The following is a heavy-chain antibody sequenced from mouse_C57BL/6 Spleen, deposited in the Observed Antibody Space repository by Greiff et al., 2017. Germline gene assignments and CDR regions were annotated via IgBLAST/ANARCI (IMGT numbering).Heavy chain of an antibody. V-gene: IGHV1-39*01. Sequence: EVKLMESGPELVKPGASVKISCKASGYSFTDYNMNWVKQSNGKSLEWIGVINPNYGTTSYNQKFKGKATLTVDQSSSTAYMQLNSLTSEDSAVYYCARFGDGYGGGYFDVWGTGTTVTVSS. CDR2: INPNYGTT. CDR3: ARFGDGYGGGYFDV. D-gene: IGHD2-2*01. CDR1: GYSFTDYN. J-gene: IGHJ1*03.